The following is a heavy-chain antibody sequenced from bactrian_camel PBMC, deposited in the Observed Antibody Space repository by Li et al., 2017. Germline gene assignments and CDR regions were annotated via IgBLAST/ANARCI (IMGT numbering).Heavy chain of an antibody. Sequence: VHLVESGGGLVQPGGSLRLSCVGSGFTSGRFYMSWVRRPPGKGLEWVSGISDSGVTTRYADFAKGRFTISQDNAKNTVYLQMSSLKPEDTAMYYCAARRFRWARLAEQEYEYWGQGTQVTVS. J-gene: IGHJ4*01. CDR1: GFTSGRFY. V-gene: IGHV3S40*01. D-gene: IGHD1*01. CDR2: ISDSGVTT. CDR3: AARRFRWARLAEQEYEY.